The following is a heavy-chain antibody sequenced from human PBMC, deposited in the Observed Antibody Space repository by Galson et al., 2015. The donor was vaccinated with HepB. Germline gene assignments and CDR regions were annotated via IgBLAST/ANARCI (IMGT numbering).Heavy chain of an antibody. J-gene: IGHJ3*02. V-gene: IGHV4-59*01. D-gene: IGHD3-3*01. Sequence: ETLSLTCTVSGGSISSYYWSWIRQPPGKGLEWIGYIYYSGSTNYNPSLKSRVTISVDTSKNQFSLKLSSVTAADTAVYYCARRTIFGVVDAFDIWGQGTMVTVSS. CDR3: ARRTIFGVVDAFDI. CDR1: GGSISSYY. CDR2: IYYSGST.